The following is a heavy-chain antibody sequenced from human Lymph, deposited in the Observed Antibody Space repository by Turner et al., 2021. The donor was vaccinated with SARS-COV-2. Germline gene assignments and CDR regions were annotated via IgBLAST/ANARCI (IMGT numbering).Heavy chain of an antibody. CDR1: GYTFTSYY. CDR3: AGIDPGGFDD. J-gene: IGHJ4*02. CDR2: INTSGDRT. D-gene: IGHD2-15*01. Sequence: QVPLVQSGAAVTNPWTSLKVSCKASGYTFTSYYMHRVRQAPGQGLERMEIINTSGDRTSNAQEFQGRVTMTRDTSTRTGYMEVSSMRSEDRAVYNGAGIDPGGFDDWGQGTTVTVSS. V-gene: IGHV1-46*01.